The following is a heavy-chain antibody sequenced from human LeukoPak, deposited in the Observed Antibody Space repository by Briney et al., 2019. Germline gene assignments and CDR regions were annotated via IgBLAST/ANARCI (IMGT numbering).Heavy chain of an antibody. CDR3: ARDDREYSSSSYFGL. CDR1: GGSFSGYY. Sequence: SETLSLACAVYGGSFSGYYWSWIRQPPGKGLEWIGEINHSGSTNYNPSLKSRVIISVDKSKNQFSLKLNSVTAADTAVYYCARDDREYSSSSYFGLWGRGTLVIVSS. V-gene: IGHV4-34*01. D-gene: IGHD6-6*01. J-gene: IGHJ2*01. CDR2: INHSGST.